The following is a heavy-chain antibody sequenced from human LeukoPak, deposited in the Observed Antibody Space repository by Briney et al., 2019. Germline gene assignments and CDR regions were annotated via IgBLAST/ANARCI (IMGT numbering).Heavy chain of an antibody. CDR3: TRMSVGSWYSHFDY. D-gene: IGHD6-13*01. Sequence: GGSLRLSCAASGFTFSNAWMSWVRQAPGKGLEWVGRIKSKTDGGTTDYAAPVKGRFTISRDDSKNTLYLQMNSLKTEDTAVYYCTRMSVGSWYSHFDYWGQGTLVTVSS. J-gene: IGHJ4*02. V-gene: IGHV3-15*01. CDR1: GFTFSNAW. CDR2: IKSKTDGGTT.